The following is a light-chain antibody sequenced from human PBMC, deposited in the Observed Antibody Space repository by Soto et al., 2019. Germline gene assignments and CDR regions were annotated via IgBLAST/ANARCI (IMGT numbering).Light chain of an antibody. Sequence: DIQMTQSPSSLSASVGDRVTITCRASQSIGSYLNWYQHIPGKAPDLLIYSASTLQSGVPSRFSGSGSETEFSLTIRALQPEDFATYYCQQLSRYPLTFGGGTKVDI. CDR2: SAS. CDR1: QSIGSY. CDR3: QQLSRYPLT. V-gene: IGKV1-9*01. J-gene: IGKJ4*01.